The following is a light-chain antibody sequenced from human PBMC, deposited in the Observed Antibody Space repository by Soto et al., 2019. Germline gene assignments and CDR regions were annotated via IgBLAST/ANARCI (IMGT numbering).Light chain of an antibody. Sequence: QSVLTQPPSVSGAPGQRVTISCTGSSSNIGAGYDVHWYQQLPGTAPKLLIYGNSNRPSGVPDRFSGSKSGTSASLAITGLQAEDEADYYRQSYDSSLSGSGVVFGGGTKVTVL. J-gene: IGLJ2*01. CDR3: QSYDSSLSGSGVV. CDR2: GNS. CDR1: SSNIGAGYD. V-gene: IGLV1-40*01.